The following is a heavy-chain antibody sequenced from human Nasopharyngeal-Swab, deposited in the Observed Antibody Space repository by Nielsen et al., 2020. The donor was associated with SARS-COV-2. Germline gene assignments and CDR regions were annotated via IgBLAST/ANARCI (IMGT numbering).Heavy chain of an antibody. CDR3: ARDLSIAAASI. D-gene: IGHD6-13*01. J-gene: IGHJ4*02. CDR2: ISYDGSNK. Sequence: VRQAPGKGLEWVAVISYDGSNKYYADSVKGRFTISRDNSKNTLYLQMNSLRVEDTAVYYCARDLSIAAASIWGQGTLVTVSS. V-gene: IGHV3-30-3*01.